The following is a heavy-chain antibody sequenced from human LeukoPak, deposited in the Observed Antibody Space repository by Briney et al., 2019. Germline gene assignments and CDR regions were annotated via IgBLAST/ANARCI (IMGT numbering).Heavy chain of an antibody. CDR1: GGSISSYY. J-gene: IGHJ4*02. Sequence: TETLSLTCTVSGGSISSYYWSWIRQPAGKGLEWIGRIYTSGSTNYNPSLKSRVTMSVDTSKNQFSLKLSFVTAADTAVYYCARGEGIAAAGTFDYWGQGTLVTVSS. CDR2: IYTSGST. D-gene: IGHD6-13*01. V-gene: IGHV4-4*07. CDR3: ARGEGIAAAGTFDY.